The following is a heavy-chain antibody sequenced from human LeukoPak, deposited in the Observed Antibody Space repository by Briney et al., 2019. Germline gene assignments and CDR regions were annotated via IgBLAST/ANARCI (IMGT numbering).Heavy chain of an antibody. CDR3: ARSGSYYIY. CDR1: GFPFSSYE. D-gene: IGHD1-26*01. Sequence: PGGPLRLSCAASGFPFSSYEMNWVRQAPGKGLEWVSYISGSSTTIHYAESVKGRFTISRDNAKNSLYLQMNSLRAEDTAVYYCARSGSYYIYWGQGTLVTVSS. V-gene: IGHV3-48*03. J-gene: IGHJ4*02. CDR2: ISGSSTTI.